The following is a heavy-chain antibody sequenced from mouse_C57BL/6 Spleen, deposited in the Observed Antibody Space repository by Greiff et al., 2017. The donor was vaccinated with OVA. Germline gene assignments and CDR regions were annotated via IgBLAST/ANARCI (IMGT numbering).Heavy chain of an antibody. V-gene: IGHV5-17*01. CDR3: ARPWDQSYWYFDV. J-gene: IGHJ1*03. CDR1: GFTFSDYG. D-gene: IGHD4-1*01. CDR2: ISSGSSTI. Sequence: EVQRVESGGGLVKPGGSLKLSCAASGFTFSDYGMHWVRQAPEKGLEWVAYISSGSSTIYYADTVKGRFTISRDNAKNTLFLQMTSLRSEDTDMYDCARPWDQSYWYFDVWGTGTTVTVSS.